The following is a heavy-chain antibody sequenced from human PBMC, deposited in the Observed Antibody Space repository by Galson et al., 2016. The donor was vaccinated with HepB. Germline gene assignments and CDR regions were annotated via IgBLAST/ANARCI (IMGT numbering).Heavy chain of an antibody. D-gene: IGHD4-17*01. Sequence: SLRLSCAASGFTFENYAMHWVRQVPGKGLEWVSSITWNSGSKGYADSVKGRFTISRDNAKNSLYLQMNSLRPEDTALYYRAKGFYGDFPSWFDPWGQGTLVNVSS. CDR2: ITWNSGSK. V-gene: IGHV3-9*01. CDR1: GFTFENYA. J-gene: IGHJ5*02. CDR3: AKGFYGDFPSWFDP.